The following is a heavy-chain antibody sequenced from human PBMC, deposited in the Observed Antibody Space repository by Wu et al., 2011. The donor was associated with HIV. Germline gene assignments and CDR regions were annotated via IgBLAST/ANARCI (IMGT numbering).Heavy chain of an antibody. CDR3: ARASGYNFLRLYYGMDV. J-gene: IGHJ6*02. D-gene: IGHD5-12*01. Sequence: QVQLVQSGPEVKKPGSSVKVSCKASGGTFSSYAISWVRQAPGQGLEWMGRIIPIFGTTNYAQKFQGRVTITADKSTSTAYMELSSLRSEDTAVYYCARASGYNFLRLYYGMDVWGQGTTVSVSS. V-gene: IGHV1-69*14. CDR2: IIPIFGTT. CDR1: GGTFSSYA.